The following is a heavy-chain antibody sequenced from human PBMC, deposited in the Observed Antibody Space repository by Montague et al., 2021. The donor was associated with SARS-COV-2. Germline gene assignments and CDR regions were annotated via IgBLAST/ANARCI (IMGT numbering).Heavy chain of an antibody. J-gene: IGHJ6*02. CDR3: ARTYYDILTGRDYGMDV. D-gene: IGHD3-9*01. CDR1: GFSFSTSGIC. Sequence: PELVKPTQTLTLTCTFSGFSFSTSGICVSWIRQPPGKALEWLARXGWDDDKYYSTSLKTRLTISKDTSKNQVVLTMTNMDPVDTATYYCARTYYDILTGRDYGMDVWGQGSTVTVSS. V-gene: IGHV2-70*11. CDR2: XGWDDDK.